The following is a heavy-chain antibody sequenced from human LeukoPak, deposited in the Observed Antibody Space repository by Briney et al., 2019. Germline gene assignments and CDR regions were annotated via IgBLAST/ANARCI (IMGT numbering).Heavy chain of an antibody. CDR3: ARDNSGYYYMDV. CDR1: GGSISSSSYY. V-gene: IGHV4-39*07. J-gene: IGHJ6*03. Sequence: SETLSLTCTVSGGSISSSSYYWGWIRQPPGKGLEWIGSIYYSGSTYYNPSLKSRVTISVDTSKNQFSLKLSSVTAADTAVYYCARDNSGYYYMDVWGKGTTVTVSS. D-gene: IGHD6-25*01. CDR2: IYYSGST.